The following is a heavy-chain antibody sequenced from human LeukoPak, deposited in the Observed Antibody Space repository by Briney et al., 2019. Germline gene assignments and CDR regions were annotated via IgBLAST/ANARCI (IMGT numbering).Heavy chain of an antibody. D-gene: IGHD6-13*01. J-gene: IGHJ5*02. V-gene: IGHV4-39*07. CDR3: ARFSSSWYFDL. Sequence: PSETLFLTCTVSGGSISSSSYYWGWIRQPPGKGLEWIGSIYYSGSTYYNPSLKSRVTISVDTSKNQFSLKLSSVTAADTAVYYCARFSSSWYFDLWCQGQLVMVSS. CDR2: IYYSGST. CDR1: GGSISSSSYY.